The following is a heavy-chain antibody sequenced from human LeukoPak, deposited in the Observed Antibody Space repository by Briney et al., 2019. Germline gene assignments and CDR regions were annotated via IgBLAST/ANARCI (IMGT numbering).Heavy chain of an antibody. V-gene: IGHV3-30-3*01. J-gene: IGHJ4*02. D-gene: IGHD5-12*01. Sequence: PGGFLRLSCAASGFTFSSYAMHWVRQAPGKGLEWVAVISFDGSTKYYADSVKGRFTISRDNSKNTLYLQMNSLKTEDTAVYYCARDGGSGGYVGDYWGQGTLVIVSS. CDR1: GFTFSSYA. CDR2: ISFDGSTK. CDR3: ARDGGSGGYVGDY.